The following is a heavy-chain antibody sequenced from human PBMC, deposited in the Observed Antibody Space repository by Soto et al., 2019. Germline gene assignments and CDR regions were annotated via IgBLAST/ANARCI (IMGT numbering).Heavy chain of an antibody. CDR1: GFTFSSYG. Sequence: GGSLRLSCAASGFTFSSYGMHWVRQAPGKGLEWVAVISYDGSNKYYADSVKGRFTISRDNSKNTLYLQMNSLRAEDTAVYYCAKETHDCSNLNWFDPWGQGTLVTVSS. V-gene: IGHV3-30*18. CDR2: ISYDGSNK. CDR3: AKETHDCSNLNWFDP. D-gene: IGHD4-4*01. J-gene: IGHJ5*02.